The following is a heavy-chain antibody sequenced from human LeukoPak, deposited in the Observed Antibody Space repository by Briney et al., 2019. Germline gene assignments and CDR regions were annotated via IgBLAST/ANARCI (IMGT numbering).Heavy chain of an antibody. CDR1: GFTFRSYA. J-gene: IGHJ5*02. CDR3: AGGYCSGGSCSLSGP. V-gene: IGHV3-30-3*01. Sequence: GGSLRLSCAASGFTFRSYAMHWVRQAPGKGLEWVVVISYDGSNKYYADSVKGRFTISRDNSKNTLYLQMNSLRAEDTAVYYCAGGYCSGGSCSLSGPWGQGTLVTVSS. CDR2: ISYDGSNK. D-gene: IGHD2-15*01.